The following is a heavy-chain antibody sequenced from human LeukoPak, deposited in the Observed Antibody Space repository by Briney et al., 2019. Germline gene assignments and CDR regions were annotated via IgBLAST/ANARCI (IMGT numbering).Heavy chain of an antibody. J-gene: IGHJ1*01. V-gene: IGHV1-69*05. D-gene: IGHD6-13*01. Sequence: SSVKVSCKASGGTFSSYAISWVRQAPGQGLEWMGRIIPIFGTANYAQKFQGRVTITTDESTSTAYMELSSLRSEDTAVYYCARDRTSSSWYDTWDPFQHWGQGTLVTVSS. CDR3: ARDRTSSSWYDTWDPFQH. CDR2: IIPIFGTA. CDR1: GGTFSSYA.